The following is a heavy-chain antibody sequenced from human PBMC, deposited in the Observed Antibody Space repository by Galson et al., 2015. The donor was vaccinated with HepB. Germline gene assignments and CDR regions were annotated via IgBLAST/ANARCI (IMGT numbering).Heavy chain of an antibody. CDR1: GFTVSSNY. Sequence: SLRLSCAASGFTVSSNYMSWVRQAPGKGLEWVSVIYSGGSTYYADSVKGRFTISRDNSKNTLYLQMNSLRAEDAAVYYCARGEAAYSSRSYYYYYGMDVWGQGTTVTVS. CDR2: IYSGGST. D-gene: IGHD6-13*01. J-gene: IGHJ6*02. V-gene: IGHV3-53*01. CDR3: ARGEAAYSSRSYYYYYGMDV.